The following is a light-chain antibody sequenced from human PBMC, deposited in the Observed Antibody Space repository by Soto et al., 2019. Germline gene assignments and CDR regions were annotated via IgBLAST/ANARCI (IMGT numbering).Light chain of an antibody. CDR3: AAWDASLSACV. CDR1: DSNIGSNS. Sequence: QSVLTQPPSASGTAGQVVTISCSGGDSNIGSNSVYWYQHLPRMAPKLHIYYNTKRKSGVTDRLSGSRSGTSASLAIVGLRSEDEAVYYCAAWDASLSACVFGTGTKVTVL. J-gene: IGLJ1*01. V-gene: IGLV1-47*02. CDR2: YNT.